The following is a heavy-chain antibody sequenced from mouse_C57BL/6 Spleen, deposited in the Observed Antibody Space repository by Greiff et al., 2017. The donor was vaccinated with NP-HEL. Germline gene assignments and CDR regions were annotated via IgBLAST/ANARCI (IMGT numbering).Heavy chain of an antibody. Sequence: HVQLQQPGAELVRPGTSVKLSCKASGYTFTSYWMHWVKQRPGQGLEWIGVIDPSDSYTNYNQKFKGKATLTVDTSSSTAYMQLSSLTSEDSAVYYCARSYSNYVDFDYWGQGTTLTVSS. J-gene: IGHJ2*01. D-gene: IGHD2-5*01. CDR3: ARSYSNYVDFDY. CDR1: GYTFTSYW. V-gene: IGHV1-59*01. CDR2: IDPSDSYT.